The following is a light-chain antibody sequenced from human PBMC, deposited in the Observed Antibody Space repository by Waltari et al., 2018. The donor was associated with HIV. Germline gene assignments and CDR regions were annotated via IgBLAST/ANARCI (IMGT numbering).Light chain of an antibody. CDR1: SSAVGYYNY. J-gene: IGLJ1*01. CDR2: DVS. Sequence: QSALTQPASVSGSPGQSITIPCTGASSAVGYYNYVSWYQQHPGKGPKLMIYDVSKRPSGVSNRFSGSKSGNTASLTISGLQAEDEADYYCSSYTGSNTLGVFGTGTRVTVL. CDR3: SSYTGSNTLGV. V-gene: IGLV2-14*03.